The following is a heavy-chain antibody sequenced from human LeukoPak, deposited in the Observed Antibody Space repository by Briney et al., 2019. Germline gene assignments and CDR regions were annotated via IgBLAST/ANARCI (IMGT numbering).Heavy chain of an antibody. J-gene: IGHJ3*02. D-gene: IGHD3-22*01. CDR3: ARRRPKRYYYDSSDAFDI. V-gene: IGHV4-34*01. CDR2: INHSGST. CDR1: GFSVRTTY. Sequence: GSLRLSCAASGFSVRTTYMSWVRQAPGKGLEWIGEINHSGSTNYNPSLKSRVTISVDTSKNQFSLKLSSVTAADTAVYYCARRRPKRYYYDSSDAFDIWGQGTMVTVSS.